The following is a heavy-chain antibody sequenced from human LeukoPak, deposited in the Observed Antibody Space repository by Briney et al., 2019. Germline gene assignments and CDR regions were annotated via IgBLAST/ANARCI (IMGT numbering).Heavy chain of an antibody. D-gene: IGHD2-2*01. CDR3: AKDPYCSSTSCTDY. CDR2: ISHDGTIE. Sequence: GGSLRLSCVASGFIFSSCAMYWVRQAPGKGLEWVAVISHDGTIEYYTDSVKGRFTISRDNSKNRLYLQMNSLRAEDTAVYYCAKDPYCSSTSCTDYWGQGTLVTVSS. J-gene: IGHJ4*02. V-gene: IGHV3-30*04. CDR1: GFIFSSCA.